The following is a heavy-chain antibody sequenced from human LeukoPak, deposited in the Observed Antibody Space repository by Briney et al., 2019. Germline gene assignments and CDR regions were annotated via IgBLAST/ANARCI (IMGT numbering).Heavy chain of an antibody. J-gene: IGHJ6*02. CDR1: GGSISSGGYY. CDR2: IYYSGST. V-gene: IGHV4-31*03. CDR3: AREGRGDCSSTSCAPYYHYYGMDV. Sequence: SETLSLTCTVSGGSISSGGYYWSWIRQHPGKGLEWIGYIYYSGSTYYNPSLKSRVTISVDTSKNQFSLKLSSVTAADTAVYYCAREGRGDCSSTSCAPYYHYYGMDVWGQGTTVTVSS. D-gene: IGHD2-2*01.